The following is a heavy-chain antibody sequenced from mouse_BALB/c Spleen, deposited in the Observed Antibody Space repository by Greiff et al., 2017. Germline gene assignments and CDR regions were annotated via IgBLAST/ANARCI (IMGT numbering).Heavy chain of an antibody. Sequence: QVQLQQSGPGLVQPSQSLSITCTVSGFSLTSYGVHWVRQSPGKGLEWLGVIWSGGSTDYNAAFISRLSISKDNSKSQVFLKMNSLQTDDTARYYCARDEGNPFAYWGQGTLVTVSA. V-gene: IGHV2-2*01. CDR2: IWSGGST. D-gene: IGHD2-1*01. CDR3: ARDEGNPFAY. J-gene: IGHJ3*01. CDR1: GFSLTSYG.